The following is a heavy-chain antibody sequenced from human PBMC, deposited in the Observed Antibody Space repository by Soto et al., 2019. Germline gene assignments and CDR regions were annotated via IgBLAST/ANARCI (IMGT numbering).Heavy chain of an antibody. CDR3: ARGLFWNLVVVAAYFDP. J-gene: IGHJ5*02. V-gene: IGHV3-21*01. D-gene: IGHD2-15*01. CDR2: ISSSSSYI. Sequence: PGGSLRLSCAASGFTFSNAWINWVRQAPGKGLEWVSSISSSSSYIYYADSVKGRFTISRDNAKNSLYLQMNSLRAEDTAVYYCARGLFWNLVVVAAYFDPWGKGTLVTVSS. CDR1: GFTFSNAW.